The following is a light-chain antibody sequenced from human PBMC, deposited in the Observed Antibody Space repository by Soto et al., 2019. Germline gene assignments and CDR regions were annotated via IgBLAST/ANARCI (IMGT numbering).Light chain of an antibody. Sequence: QSALTQPASGSASPGQSITISCIGTSSDVGGYNYVSWYQQHPGKAPKVVIYEVSNRPSGISDRFSGSKSGNTASLTISGLQAEDEADYYCLSYAPSETYVFGSGTKVTVL. CDR3: LSYAPSETYV. CDR2: EVS. J-gene: IGLJ1*01. CDR1: SSDVGGYNY. V-gene: IGLV2-14*01.